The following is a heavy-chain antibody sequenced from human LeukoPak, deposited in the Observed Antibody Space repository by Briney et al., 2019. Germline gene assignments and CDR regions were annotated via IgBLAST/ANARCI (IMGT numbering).Heavy chain of an antibody. V-gene: IGHV3-53*01. CDR3: ARSPRIYDSSGYYLVEYFDL. Sequence: GGSLRLSCAASGFTVSTNYMSWVRQAPGKGLEWVSIIYSGGSTSYADSVKGRFTTSRDISKNTLFLQMSSLRAEDTAVYYCARSPRIYDSSGYYLVEYFDLWGRGTLVTVSS. CDR2: IYSGGST. J-gene: IGHJ2*01. CDR1: GFTVSTNY. D-gene: IGHD3-22*01.